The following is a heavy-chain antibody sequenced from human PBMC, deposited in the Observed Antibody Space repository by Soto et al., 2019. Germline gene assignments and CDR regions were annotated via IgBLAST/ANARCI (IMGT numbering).Heavy chain of an antibody. CDR2: ISASGGST. CDR3: AREVAVGLFDY. D-gene: IGHD6-19*01. CDR1: GFTFSTYT. V-gene: IGHV3-23*01. J-gene: IGHJ4*02. Sequence: EVQILESGGGLIQPGESLRLSCAASGFTFSTYTMSWVRQAPEKGLEWVSSISASGGSTYYADSVKGRFTIFRDNSNNTLFLHMSRLRADDTAVYYCAREVAVGLFDYWGQGTLVTVSS.